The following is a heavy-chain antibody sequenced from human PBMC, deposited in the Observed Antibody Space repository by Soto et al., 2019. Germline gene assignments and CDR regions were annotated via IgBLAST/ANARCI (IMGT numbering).Heavy chain of an antibody. CDR3: AREFREWLASNWFDP. D-gene: IGHD6-19*01. V-gene: IGHV3-33*01. J-gene: IGHJ5*02. Sequence: PGGSLRLSCAASGFTFSSYGMHWVRQAPGKGLEWVAVIWYDGSNKYYADSVKGRFTISRDNSKNTLYLQMNSLRAEDTAVYYCAREFREWLASNWFDPWGQGTLVTVSS. CDR1: GFTFSSYG. CDR2: IWYDGSNK.